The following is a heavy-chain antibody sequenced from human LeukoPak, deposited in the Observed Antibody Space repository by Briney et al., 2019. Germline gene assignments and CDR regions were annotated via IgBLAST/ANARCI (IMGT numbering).Heavy chain of an antibody. CDR2: TYYSGST. J-gene: IGHJ4*02. V-gene: IGHV4-39*01. CDR3: VRRNHYFDY. Sequence: SETLSLTCTVSGGSISITTSYWGWIRQPPGEGLEWIASTYYSGSTYYNPSLKSRVAISIDTSKNQFSLKLSSVTAADTAVYYCVRRNHYFDYWGQGTLVAVSS. CDR1: GGSISITTSY.